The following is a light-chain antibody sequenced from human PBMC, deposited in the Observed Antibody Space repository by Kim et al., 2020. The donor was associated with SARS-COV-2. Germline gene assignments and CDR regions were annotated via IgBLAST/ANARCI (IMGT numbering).Light chain of an antibody. V-gene: IGLV1-47*01. CDR2: KNN. CDR1: SSNIGSNY. J-gene: IGLJ3*02. CDR3: AAWDDSLSGRV. Sequence: GQRGTISCSGSSSNIGSNYVYWYRQLPGTAHELLIYKNNQRPSGVPDRFSGSKSGPSASLAISGLRSEDETDYYCAAWDDSLSGRVFGGGTQLTV.